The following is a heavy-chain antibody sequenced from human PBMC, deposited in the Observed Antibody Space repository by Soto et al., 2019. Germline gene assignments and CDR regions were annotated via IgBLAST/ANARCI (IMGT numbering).Heavy chain of an antibody. J-gene: IGHJ4*02. CDR2: IYHSGTA. CDR1: GASISSNNW. CDR3: ATFNYFDNSDYSSLDY. V-gene: IGHV4-4*02. Sequence: TLSLTCAVSGASISSNNWWSWVRQPPGKGLEWIGDIYHSGTANYNPSLKSRVLMSMDTSKDQFSLKLTSVTAADTAVYYCATFNYFDNSDYSSLDYWGQGSLVTVSS. D-gene: IGHD3-22*01.